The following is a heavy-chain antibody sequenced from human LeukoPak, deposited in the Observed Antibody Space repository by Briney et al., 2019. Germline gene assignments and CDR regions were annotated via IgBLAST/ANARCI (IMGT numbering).Heavy chain of an antibody. CDR3: ARRSSGSPLYYFGY. Sequence: TGGSLRLSCAASGLTFSSYWMHWVRQAPGKGLVWVSRINSDGSSTSYADSVKGRFTISRDNAKNTLYLQMNSLRAEDTAVYYCARRSSGSPLYYFGYWGQGTLATVSS. CDR2: INSDGSST. CDR1: GLTFSSYW. J-gene: IGHJ4*02. V-gene: IGHV3-74*01. D-gene: IGHD1-26*01.